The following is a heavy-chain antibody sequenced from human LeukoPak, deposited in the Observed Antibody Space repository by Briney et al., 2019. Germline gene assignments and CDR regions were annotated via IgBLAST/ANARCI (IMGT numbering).Heavy chain of an antibody. CDR2: INPNSGGT. CDR3: ATNRIVVVTALLDY. Sequence: GASVKVSCKASGYTFTGYYMHWVRQAPGQGLEWMGWINPNSGGTNYAQKFQGRVTMTRDTSISTACMELSRLRSDDTAVYYCATNRIVVVTALLDYWGQGTLVTVSS. V-gene: IGHV1-2*02. D-gene: IGHD2-21*02. J-gene: IGHJ4*02. CDR1: GYTFTGYY.